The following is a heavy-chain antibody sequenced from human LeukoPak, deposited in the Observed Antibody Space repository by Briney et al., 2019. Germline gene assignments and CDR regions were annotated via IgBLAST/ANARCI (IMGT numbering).Heavy chain of an antibody. CDR1: GFTFSSYW. J-gene: IGHJ3*02. CDR3: ARSSDSSGYAFDI. CDR2: INTDGRDT. V-gene: IGHV3-74*01. Sequence: GRSLRLSCAASGFTFSSYWMHWVRQGPGKRPGWVSYINTDGRDTSYADSVKGRFTISRDNAKNTLYLQMNSLRAEDTPVDYLARSSDSSGYAFDIWGQGTMITVSS. D-gene: IGHD3-22*01.